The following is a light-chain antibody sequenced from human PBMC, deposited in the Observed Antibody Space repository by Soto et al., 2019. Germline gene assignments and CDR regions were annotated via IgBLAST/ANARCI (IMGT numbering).Light chain of an antibody. Sequence: DIQMTQSPSSLSASVGDRVTITCRASQSISNYLNWYQQKPGKAPKLLLYAASSLQIGVPSRFSGSGSGTDFTLTISSLQPEDFAGYYCQQSYTTPRSFGPGTKVDIK. CDR1: QSISNY. CDR2: AAS. V-gene: IGKV1-39*01. CDR3: QQSYTTPRS. J-gene: IGKJ3*01.